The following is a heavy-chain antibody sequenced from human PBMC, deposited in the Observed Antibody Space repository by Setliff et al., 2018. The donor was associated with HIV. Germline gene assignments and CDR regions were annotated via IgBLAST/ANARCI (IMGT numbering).Heavy chain of an antibody. CDR1: GGSISTSNYY. J-gene: IGHJ4*02. D-gene: IGHD2-21*02. Sequence: SATLSLTCTVSGGSISTSNYYWGWVRQPPGKGLEWVGNVEYTGSTYYNPSLKSRVTISVDTSKNQFSLRLNSVTAADTAVYDCARQGNIVVVTSFDYWGQGTLVTVSS. V-gene: IGHV4-39*07. CDR3: ARQGNIVVVTSFDY. CDR2: VEYTGST.